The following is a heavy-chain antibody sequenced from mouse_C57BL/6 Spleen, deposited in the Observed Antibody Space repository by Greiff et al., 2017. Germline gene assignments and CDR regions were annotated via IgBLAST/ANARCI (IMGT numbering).Heavy chain of an antibody. CDR2: ISDGGSYT. Sequence: DVHLVESGGGLVKPGGSLKLSCAASGFTFSSYAMSWVRQTPEKRLEWVATISDGGSYTYYPDNVKGRFTISRDNAKNNLYLQMSHLKSEDTAMYYCARAPTEAMDYWGQGTSVTVSS. J-gene: IGHJ4*01. CDR3: ARAPTEAMDY. CDR1: GFTFSSYA. V-gene: IGHV5-4*01.